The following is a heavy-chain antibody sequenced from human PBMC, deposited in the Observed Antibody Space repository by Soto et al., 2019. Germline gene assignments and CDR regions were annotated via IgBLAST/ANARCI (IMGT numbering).Heavy chain of an antibody. CDR1: GFTFSASA. V-gene: IGHV3-73*02. CDR3: LRYPDGGSLDC. CDR2: IKSRADNYAT. Sequence: EVRLVESGGGLVQPGGSLKLSCAGSGFTFSASAMHWVRQASGKGREWVGRIKSRADNYATGYAASVKGRFTVSRDDSKNTAYLQMNSLRTEDTAVYYCLRYPDGGSLDCWGQGALVTVSS. D-gene: IGHD6-25*01. J-gene: IGHJ4*02.